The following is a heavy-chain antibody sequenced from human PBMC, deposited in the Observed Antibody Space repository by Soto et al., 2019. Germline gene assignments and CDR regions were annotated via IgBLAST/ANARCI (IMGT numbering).Heavy chain of an antibody. Sequence: QVQLVQSGAEVKKPGASVKVSCKASGYTFSSYDITWVRQAAGQGLEWMGWVNPNSGDTDYAQTCQGRDTMTRVTAIRTATRDLPTLRSEDSAVFYWARKEFLNRFLDFWAQGTLVTVSS. CDR3: ARKEFLNRFLDF. V-gene: IGHV1-8*01. CDR2: VNPNSGDT. D-gene: IGHD3-10*01. J-gene: IGHJ4*02. CDR1: GYTFSSYD.